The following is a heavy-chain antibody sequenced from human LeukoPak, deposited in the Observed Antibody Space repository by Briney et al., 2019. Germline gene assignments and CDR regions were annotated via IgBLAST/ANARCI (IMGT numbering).Heavy chain of an antibody. J-gene: IGHJ4*02. CDR1: GFTFSSYA. D-gene: IGHD5-24*01. V-gene: IGHV3-23*01. CDR3: AKIRSRDGYNSPEQSFDY. Sequence: GGSLRLSCAASGFTFSSYAMSWVRQAPGKGLEWVSAISGSGGSTYYADSVKGRFTISRDNSKNTLYLQMNSLRAEDTAVYYCAKIRSRDGYNSPEQSFDYWGPGTLVTVSS. CDR2: ISGSGGST.